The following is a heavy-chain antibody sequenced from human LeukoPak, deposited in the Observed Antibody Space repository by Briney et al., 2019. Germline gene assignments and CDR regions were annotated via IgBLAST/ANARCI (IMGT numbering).Heavy chain of an antibody. J-gene: IGHJ6*03. CDR2: ISAYNGNT. CDR1: GYTFTSNG. CDR3: VRDGHRLYDYYYYYMDV. D-gene: IGHD2-2*02. Sequence: GASVKVSCKASGYTFTSNGISWVRQAPGQGLEWMGWISAYNGNTNYAQNLQGRVTMTTDTSTSTAYMELRSLRSDDTAVYFCVRDGHRLYDYYYYYMDVWGKGTTVTVSS. V-gene: IGHV1-18*01.